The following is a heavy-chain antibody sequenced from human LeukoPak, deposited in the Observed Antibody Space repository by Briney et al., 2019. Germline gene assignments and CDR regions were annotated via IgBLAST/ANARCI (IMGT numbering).Heavy chain of an antibody. J-gene: IGHJ6*02. Sequence: GASVKVSCKASGYTFTSYDINWVRQATGQGLEWMGWMNPNSGNTGYAQKFQGRVTMTRNTSISTAYMELSSLRSEDTAVYYCARGRRYQLLHHYYYGMDVWGQGTTVTVSS. CDR2: MNPNSGNT. D-gene: IGHD2-2*02. V-gene: IGHV1-8*01. CDR3: ARGRRYQLLHHYYYGMDV. CDR1: GYTFTSYD.